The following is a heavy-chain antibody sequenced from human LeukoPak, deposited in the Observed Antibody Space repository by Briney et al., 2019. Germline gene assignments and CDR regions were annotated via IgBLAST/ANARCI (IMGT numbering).Heavy chain of an antibody. D-gene: IGHD3-10*02. J-gene: IGHJ6*04. CDR3: AELGITMIGGV. CDR1: GFTFSSYE. Sequence: GGSLRLSCAASGFTFSSYEMNSVRQAPGKGLEWVSYISNSGSTIYYADSVKGRFTISRDNAKNSLYLQMNSLRAEDTAVYYCAELGITMIGGVWGKGTTVTISS. CDR2: ISNSGSTI. V-gene: IGHV3-48*03.